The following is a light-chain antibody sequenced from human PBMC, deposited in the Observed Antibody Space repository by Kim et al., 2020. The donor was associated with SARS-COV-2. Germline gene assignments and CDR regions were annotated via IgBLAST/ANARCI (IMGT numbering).Light chain of an antibody. Sequence: GQSVTISCTGTSSDVGGYTYVSWYQQHPGKAPKLMIYDVSKRPSGVPDRFSGSKSGNTASLNISGLQAEDEADYYCCSYAGSYGVVFGGGTQLTVL. V-gene: IGLV2-11*01. CDR3: CSYAGSYGVV. CDR1: SSDVGGYTY. J-gene: IGLJ2*01. CDR2: DVS.